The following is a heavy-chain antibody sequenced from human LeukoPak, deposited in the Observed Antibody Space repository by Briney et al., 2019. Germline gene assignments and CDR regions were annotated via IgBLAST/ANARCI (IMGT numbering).Heavy chain of an antibody. CDR2: IYSGGRT. D-gene: IGHD1-26*01. J-gene: IGHJ3*02. Sequence: PGGSLRLSCAASGFTVSSNYMSWVRQAPGKGLEWVSIIYSGGRTYYADSVNGRFTISRDNSKNTLYLQMNSLRAEDTAVYYCARDLWGVGFDISGQGTMVTVSS. CDR1: GFTVSSNY. CDR3: ARDLWGVGFDI. V-gene: IGHV3-66*01.